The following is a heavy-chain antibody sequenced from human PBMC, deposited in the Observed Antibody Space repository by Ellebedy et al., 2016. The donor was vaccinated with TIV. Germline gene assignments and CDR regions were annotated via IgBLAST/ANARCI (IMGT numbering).Heavy chain of an antibody. CDR2: VHFDGTT. V-gene: IGHV4-39*07. CDR3: AGDQFNKSWYKD. Sequence: MPSETLSLTCTVSGASIGSYNSYWGWIRQSPGKPPEWIGSVHFDGTTYYNPSLKGRVSISRDTSKNFFSVSLTSVTAADTATYYGAGDQFNKSWYKDWGQGTLVTVSS. CDR1: GASIGSYNSY. D-gene: IGHD6-13*01. J-gene: IGHJ4*02.